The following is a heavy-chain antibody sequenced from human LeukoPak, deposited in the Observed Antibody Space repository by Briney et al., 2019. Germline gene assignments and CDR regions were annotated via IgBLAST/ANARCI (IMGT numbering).Heavy chain of an antibody. Sequence: SQTLSLTCAISGDSVSSNSAAWNWIRQSPSRGLEWLGRTYYRSKWYNDYAVSVKSRITINPDTSKNQFSLQLNSVTPEDTAVYYCARGGNSKRGYYYYYMDVWGKGTTVTVSS. J-gene: IGHJ6*03. D-gene: IGHD4-23*01. CDR1: GDSVSSNSAA. V-gene: IGHV6-1*01. CDR2: TYYRSKWYN. CDR3: ARGGNSKRGYYYYYMDV.